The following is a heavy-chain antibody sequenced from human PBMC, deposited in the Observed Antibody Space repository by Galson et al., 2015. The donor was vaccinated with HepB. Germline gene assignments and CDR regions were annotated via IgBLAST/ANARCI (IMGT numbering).Heavy chain of an antibody. CDR3: ARGTVIAVADSSDF. Sequence: SLRLSCAASGFTFTTYAIHWVRQAPGRGLEWVALISYNGGNKYFADSVKGRFTISRDNSKNTLYLQMDSLRLEDTAVYYCARGTVIAVADSSDFWGQGTTVTVSS. CDR1: GFTFTTYA. J-gene: IGHJ3*01. CDR2: ISYNGGNK. D-gene: IGHD6-19*01. V-gene: IGHV3-30-3*01.